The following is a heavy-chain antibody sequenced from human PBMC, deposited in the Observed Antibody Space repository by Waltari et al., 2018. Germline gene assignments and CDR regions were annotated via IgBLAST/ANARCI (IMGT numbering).Heavy chain of an antibody. CDR1: GYTFTSFE. V-gene: IGHV1-8*01. D-gene: IGHD5-18*01. CDR2: RNPYIGNS. Sequence: QVQLVQPGAEVRKPGASVKVSCKTSGYTFTSFEIHWVRQAPGQGLEWVGWRNPYIGNSGHPQQFQGRGTLPRTTSLGTAYMGLRGLGPDGTAIYYCARILGPYSHGLGVWGQGTLVTVSS. CDR3: ARILGPYSHGLGV. J-gene: IGHJ4*02.